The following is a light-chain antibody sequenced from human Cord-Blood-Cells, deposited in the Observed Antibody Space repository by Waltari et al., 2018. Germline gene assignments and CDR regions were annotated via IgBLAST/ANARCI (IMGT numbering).Light chain of an antibody. CDR3: CSYAGSSTDV. J-gene: IGLJ1*01. V-gene: IGLV2-23*02. Sequence: QSALTQPASVSGSPGQSITISCTGTSSDVGSHNLVSWYQQHPDKAPKPMIYEVSKRPSGVSNRFSGSKSGNTASLTISGLQAEEEADYYCCSYAGSSTDVFGSGTKVTVL. CDR2: EVS. CDR1: SSDVGSHNL.